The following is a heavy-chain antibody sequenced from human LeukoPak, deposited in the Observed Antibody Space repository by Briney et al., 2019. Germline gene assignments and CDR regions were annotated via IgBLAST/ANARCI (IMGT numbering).Heavy chain of an antibody. CDR1: GGSISSDY. D-gene: IGHD2-15*01. CDR3: ARDPGFQSLVVDYGMAV. Sequence: LSLTCAVSGGSISSDYWGWIRQPPGKGLEWVSYISSSGSTIYEAASVKGRFTISRDNDKNSLYLQMNSLRAEDTAVYYCARDPGFQSLVVDYGMAVWGQGTTVTVS. J-gene: IGHJ6*01. V-gene: IGHV3-11*04. CDR2: ISSSGSTI.